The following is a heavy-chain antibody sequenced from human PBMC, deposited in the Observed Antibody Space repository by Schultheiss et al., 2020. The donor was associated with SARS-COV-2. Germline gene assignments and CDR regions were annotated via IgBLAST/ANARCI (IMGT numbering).Heavy chain of an antibody. V-gene: IGHV4-39*07. CDR3: ARVTRGFDY. CDR2: INHSGST. D-gene: IGHD3-10*01. Sequence: SETLSLTCTVSGGSISSGGYYWSWIRQPPGKGLEWIGEINHSGSTNYNPSLKSRVTISVDTSKNQLSLKLSSVTAADTAVYYCARVTRGFDYWGQGTLVTVSS. J-gene: IGHJ4*02. CDR1: GGSISSGGYY.